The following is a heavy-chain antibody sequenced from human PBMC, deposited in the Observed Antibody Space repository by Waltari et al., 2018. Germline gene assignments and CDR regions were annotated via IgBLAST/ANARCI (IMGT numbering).Heavy chain of an antibody. CDR3: AKGSGSYTSVFYFDY. CDR2: ISGSGGST. Sequence: EVQLLESGGGLVQPGGSLSLSCAASGFTFSSYAMSWVRQAPGKGLEWVSAISGSGGSTYYADSVKGRFTISRDNSKNTLYLQMNSLRAEDTAVYYCAKGSGSYTSVFYFDYWGQGTLVTVSS. J-gene: IGHJ4*02. CDR1: GFTFSSYA. D-gene: IGHD1-26*01. V-gene: IGHV3-23*01.